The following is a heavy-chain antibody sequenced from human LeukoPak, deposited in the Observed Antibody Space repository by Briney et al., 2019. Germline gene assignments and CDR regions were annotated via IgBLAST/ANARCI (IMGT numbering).Heavy chain of an antibody. CDR3: ARDTADEYCSSASCYGMDV. D-gene: IGHD2-2*01. CDR1: GGSISSGGYY. J-gene: IGHJ6*04. Sequence: SQTLSLTCTVSGGSISSGGYYWSWIRQPPGKGLEWIGYIYYSGGTKYNPSLKSRVTISVDTSKNQFSLKLSSVTAADTAVYYCARDTADEYCSSASCYGMDVWGKGTTVTVSS. CDR2: IYYSGGT. V-gene: IGHV4-61*08.